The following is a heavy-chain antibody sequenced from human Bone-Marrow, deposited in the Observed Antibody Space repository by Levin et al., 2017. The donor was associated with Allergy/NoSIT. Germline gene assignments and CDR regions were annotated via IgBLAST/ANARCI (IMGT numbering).Heavy chain of an antibody. CDR1: GFTFSSYS. V-gene: IGHV3-21*01. D-gene: IGHD3-3*01. Sequence: GGSLRLSCAASGFTFSSYSMNWVRQAPGKGLEWVSSISSSSSYIYYADSVKGRFTISRDNAKNSLYLQMNSLRAEDTAVYYCARDQTAHDFWSGYYTGIGPWMYYYYGMDVWGQGTTVTVSS. CDR2: ISSSSSYI. CDR3: ARDQTAHDFWSGYYTGIGPWMYYYYGMDV. J-gene: IGHJ6*02.